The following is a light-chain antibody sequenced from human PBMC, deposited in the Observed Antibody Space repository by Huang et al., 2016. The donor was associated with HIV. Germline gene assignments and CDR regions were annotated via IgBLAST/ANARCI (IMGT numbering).Light chain of an antibody. CDR1: QSLLHSNGYNY. CDR3: MQALQTPRT. Sequence: DIVMSQSPLSLPVTPGEPASISCRSSQSLLHSNGYNYLDWYVQKPGQSPQLVIYLSSNRASGVPDRCSVTGSVTHFTLRISRVEAEDVGVYYCMQALQTPRTFGQGTRLEIK. CDR2: LSS. V-gene: IGKV2-28*01. J-gene: IGKJ5*01.